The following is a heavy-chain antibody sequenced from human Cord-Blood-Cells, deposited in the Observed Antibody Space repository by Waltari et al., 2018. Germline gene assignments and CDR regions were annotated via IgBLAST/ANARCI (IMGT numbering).Heavy chain of an antibody. CDR3: AGRVAPYYFDY. Sequence: QVQLQQWRAGLLKPSETLSLPCAVYGRSFSGYYWSWIRQPPGKGLEWIGEINHSGSTNYNPSLKSRVTISVDTSKNQFSLKLSSVTAADTAVYYCAGRVAPYYFDYWGQGTLVTVSS. CDR2: INHSGST. J-gene: IGHJ4*02. D-gene: IGHD2-2*01. CDR1: GRSFSGYY. V-gene: IGHV4-34*01.